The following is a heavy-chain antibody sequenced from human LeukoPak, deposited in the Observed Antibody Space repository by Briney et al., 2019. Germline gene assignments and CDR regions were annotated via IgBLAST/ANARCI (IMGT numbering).Heavy chain of an antibody. D-gene: IGHD4-17*01. J-gene: IGHJ4*02. V-gene: IGHV3-23*01. CDR1: GFTFTNYA. CDR3: AKEGSYGDFDY. CDR2: ISGSGSPT. Sequence: GRSLRLSCAASGFTFTNYAMSWVRQAPGKGLEWVSFISGSGSPTYYADSVKGRFTISRDNSKNTLYLQLNSLRSEDTAVYYCAKEGSYGDFDYWGQGTLVTVSS.